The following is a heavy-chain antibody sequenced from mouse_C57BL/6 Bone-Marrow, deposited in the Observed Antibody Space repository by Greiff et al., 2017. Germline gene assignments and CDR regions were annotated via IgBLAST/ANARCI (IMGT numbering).Heavy chain of an antibody. D-gene: IGHD1-2*01. V-gene: IGHV1-64*01. CDR1: GYTFTSYW. CDR2: IHPNSGST. J-gene: IGHJ2*01. Sequence: QVQLQQPGAELVKPGASVKLSCKASGYTFTSYWMHWVKQRPGQGLEWIGMIHPNSGSTNYNEKFKSKATLTVDTSSSTAYMQLSSLTSEDSAVXYCARSGYYGHGYYFDDWGQGTTLTVSS. CDR3: ARSGYYGHGYYFDD.